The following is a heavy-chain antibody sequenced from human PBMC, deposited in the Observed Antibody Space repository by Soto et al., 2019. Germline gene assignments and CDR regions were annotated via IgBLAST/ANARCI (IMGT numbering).Heavy chain of an antibody. CDR1: GFTFDDYA. CDR2: ISWDSGTS. CDR3: AQGRYPTMASPLDQ. V-gene: IGHV3-9*01. J-gene: IGHJ5*02. Sequence: PGGSLRLSCAASGFTFDDYAMHWVRQVPGKGLEWISGISWDSGTSGYADSVKGRFIISRDDAKKSLFLQMNSLRGEDTALYYSAQGRYPTMASPLDQWGHGTLVTVSS. D-gene: IGHD1-1*01.